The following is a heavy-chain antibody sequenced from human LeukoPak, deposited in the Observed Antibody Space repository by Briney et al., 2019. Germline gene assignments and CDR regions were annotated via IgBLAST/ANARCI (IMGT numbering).Heavy chain of an antibody. CDR1: GFTISSYS. J-gene: IGHJ4*02. V-gene: IGHV3-48*02. CDR3: APHRDGSYPFDY. CDR2: ISSSSSTI. D-gene: IGHD1-26*01. Sequence: GGSLRLSCAAAGFTISSYSMNWVRQAPGKGLEWISYISSSSSTIYYADSVQGRLTISRDNAKNSLYLQMSSLRDEDTAVYYCAPHRDGSYPFDYWGQGTLVTVSS.